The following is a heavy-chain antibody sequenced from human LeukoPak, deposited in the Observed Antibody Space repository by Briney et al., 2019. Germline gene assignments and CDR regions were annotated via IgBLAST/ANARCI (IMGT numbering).Heavy chain of an antibody. V-gene: IGHV3-49*03. J-gene: IGHJ6*03. D-gene: IGHD6-13*01. CDR1: GFPFGDYA. CDR2: IRSKAYGGTT. Sequence: GGSLRLSCKASGFPFGDYAMSWFRQAPGKGLGWVGFIRSKAYGGTTEYAASVEGRFTISRDDSKSIAYLQMNSLKTEDTAVYYATSAPAGYDYYYYMDVWGKGTTVTVSS. CDR3: TSAPAGYDYYYYMDV.